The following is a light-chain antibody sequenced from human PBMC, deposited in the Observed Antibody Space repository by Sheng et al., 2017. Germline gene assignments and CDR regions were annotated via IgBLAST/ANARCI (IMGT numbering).Light chain of an antibody. V-gene: IGKV3-20*01. CDR3: QQYGSSPWT. J-gene: IGKJ1*01. CDR1: QSVSSSY. CDR2: VHP. Sequence: EIVLTQSPGTLSLSPGERATLSCRASQSVSSSYLAWYQQKPGQAPRLLIYVHPAGPLASQTGSVAVGLGQTFTLTISRLEPEDFAVYYCQQYGSSPWTFGQGTKVEIK.